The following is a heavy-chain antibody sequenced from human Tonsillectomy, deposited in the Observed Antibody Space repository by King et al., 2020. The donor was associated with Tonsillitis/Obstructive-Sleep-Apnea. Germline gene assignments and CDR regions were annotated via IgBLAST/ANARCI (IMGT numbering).Heavy chain of an antibody. V-gene: IGHV1-18*01. Sequence: QLVQSGAEVKKPGASVKVSCKASGYTFTSYGISWVRQAPGQGLEWMGWISAYNGNTNYAQKLQGRVTMTTDTSTSTAYMELRGLRSDDTAVYYCAREPPRYYYDSSGYYYYYGMDVWGQGTTVTVSS. J-gene: IGHJ6*02. CDR1: GYTFTSYG. CDR2: ISAYNGNT. D-gene: IGHD3-22*01. CDR3: AREPPRYYYDSSGYYYYYGMDV.